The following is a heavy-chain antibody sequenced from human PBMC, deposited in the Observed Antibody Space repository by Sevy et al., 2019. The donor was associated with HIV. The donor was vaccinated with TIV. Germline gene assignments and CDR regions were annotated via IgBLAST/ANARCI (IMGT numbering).Heavy chain of an antibody. CDR1: GGTFSSYA. Sequence: ASVKVSCKASGGTFSSYAISWVRQAPGQGLEWMGGNIPIFGTANYAQKFQGRVTITADESTSTAYMELSSLRSEDTAVYYCAREGSTVTTSKSYGMDVWGQGTTVTVSS. J-gene: IGHJ6*02. V-gene: IGHV1-69*13. CDR2: NIPIFGTA. CDR3: AREGSTVTTSKSYGMDV. D-gene: IGHD4-4*01.